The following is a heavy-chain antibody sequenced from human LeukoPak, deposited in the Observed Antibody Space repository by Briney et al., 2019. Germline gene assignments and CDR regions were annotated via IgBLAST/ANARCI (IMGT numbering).Heavy chain of an antibody. D-gene: IGHD5-12*01. CDR1: GGTFSSYA. CDR3: ARDHPDHSGYDHLAFDI. Sequence: SVKVSCEASGGTFSSYAISWVRQAPGQGLEWMGGIIPIFGTANYAQKFQGRVTITTDESTSTAYMELSSLRSEDTAVYYCARDHPDHSGYDHLAFDIWGQGTMVTVSS. V-gene: IGHV1-69*05. J-gene: IGHJ3*02. CDR2: IIPIFGTA.